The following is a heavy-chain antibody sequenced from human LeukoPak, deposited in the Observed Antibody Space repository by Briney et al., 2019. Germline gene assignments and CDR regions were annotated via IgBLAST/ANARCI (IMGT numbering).Heavy chain of an antibody. CDR3: AAGPEGATFVY. V-gene: IGHV1-58*02. Sequence: GASVTVSCKASGFTFTSSAMQWVRQARGQCLEWIGWIVVGSGNTNYAQKFQERVTITRDMSTSTAYMELSSLRSEDTAVYYCAAGPEGATFVYWGQGTLVTVSS. CDR1: GFTFTSSA. J-gene: IGHJ4*02. D-gene: IGHD1-26*01. CDR2: IVVGSGNT.